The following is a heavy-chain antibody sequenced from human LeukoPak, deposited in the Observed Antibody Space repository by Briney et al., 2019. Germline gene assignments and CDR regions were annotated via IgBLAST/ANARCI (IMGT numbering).Heavy chain of an antibody. CDR2: INPNSGGT. CDR3: ARGGYSYGSPFDY. D-gene: IGHD5-18*01. CDR1: GYTFTGYY. V-gene: IGHV1-2*02. J-gene: IGHJ4*02. Sequence: ASVKVSCKASGYTFTGYYMHWVRQAPGQGLEWTGWINPNSGGTNYAQKFQGRVTMTRDTSISTAYMELSRLRSDDTAVYYCARGGYSYGSPFDYWGQGTLVTVSS.